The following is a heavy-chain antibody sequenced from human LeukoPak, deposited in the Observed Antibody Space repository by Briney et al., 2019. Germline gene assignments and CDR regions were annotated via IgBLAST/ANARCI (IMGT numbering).Heavy chain of an antibody. D-gene: IGHD5-18*01. J-gene: IGHJ6*03. V-gene: IGHV4-34*01. Sequence: PSETLSLTCAVYGGSFSGYYWSWIRQPPGKGLEWIGEINHSGSTNYNPSLKSRVTISVDTSKNQFSLKLSSVTAADTAVYYCARSSYGIHYYYMDVWGKGTTVTISS. CDR2: INHSGST. CDR1: GGSFSGYY. CDR3: ARSSYGIHYYYMDV.